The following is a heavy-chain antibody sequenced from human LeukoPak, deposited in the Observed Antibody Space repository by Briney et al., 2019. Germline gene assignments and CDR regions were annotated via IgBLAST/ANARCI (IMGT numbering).Heavy chain of an antibody. CDR1: DYTFTTYD. J-gene: IGHJ4*02. V-gene: IGHV1-18*01. Sequence: ASVKVSCKASDYTFTTYDISWVRQAPGQGLEWMGWISIYNGNTIYAQRLQGRVTMTTDTSTSTAYMELRSLRSDDTAVYYCARRGVTYYYDSSGRYYFDYWGQGALVTVSS. CDR2: ISIYNGNT. CDR3: ARRGVTYYYDSSGRYYFDY. D-gene: IGHD3-22*01.